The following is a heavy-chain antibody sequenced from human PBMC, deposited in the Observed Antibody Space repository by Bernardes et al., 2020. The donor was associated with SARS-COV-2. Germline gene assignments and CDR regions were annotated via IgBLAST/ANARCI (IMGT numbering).Heavy chain of an antibody. CDR2: ISAYNGDT. Sequence: ASVKVSCKASGYTFITSGISWVRQAPGQGLEWMGWISAYNGDTNYAQKLQGRVTMTTDTSTSVAYMELRSLSSDDTAVYYCARDSDTVPTNLDYWGKGTLVTVSS. CDR3: ARDSDTVPTNLDY. J-gene: IGHJ4*02. D-gene: IGHD5-12*01. CDR1: GYTFITSG. V-gene: IGHV1-18*01.